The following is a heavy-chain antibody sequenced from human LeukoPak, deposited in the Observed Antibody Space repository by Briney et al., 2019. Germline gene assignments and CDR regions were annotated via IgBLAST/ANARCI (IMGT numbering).Heavy chain of an antibody. J-gene: IGHJ4*02. Sequence: ASVKVSCKASGYTFTSYYMHWVRQAPGQGLEWMGIINPSGGSTSYAQKFQGRVTMTEDTSTDTAYMELSSLRSEDTAVYYCATRPYYDSSGYPFDYWGQGTLVTVSS. CDR2: INPSGGST. CDR1: GYTFTSYY. V-gene: IGHV1-46*01. D-gene: IGHD3-22*01. CDR3: ATRPYYDSSGYPFDY.